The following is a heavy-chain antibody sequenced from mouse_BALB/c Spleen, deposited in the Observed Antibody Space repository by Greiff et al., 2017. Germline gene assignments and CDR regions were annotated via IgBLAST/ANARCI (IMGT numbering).Heavy chain of an antibody. J-gene: IGHJ4*01. CDR1: GYSFTSYW. Sequence: EVQLQQSGTVLARPGASVKMSCKASGYSFTSYWMHWVKQRPGQGLEWIGAIYPGNSDTSYNQKFKGKAKLTAVTSASTAYMELSSLTNEDSAVYDCTRWLLRPPMAMDYWGQGTSVTVSS. CDR2: IYPGNSDT. CDR3: TRWLLRPPMAMDY. D-gene: IGHD1-2*01. V-gene: IGHV1-5*01.